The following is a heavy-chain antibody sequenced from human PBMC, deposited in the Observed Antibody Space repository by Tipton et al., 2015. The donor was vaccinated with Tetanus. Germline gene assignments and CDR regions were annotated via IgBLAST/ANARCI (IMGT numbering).Heavy chain of an antibody. J-gene: IGHJ4*02. CDR1: GYTFTSYG. V-gene: IGHV1-18*01. D-gene: IGHD1-26*01. CDR3: ARGGSHFDY. CDR2: ISTYNGNT. Sequence: QLVQSGAEVKKPGASVKVSCKAAGYTFTSYGISWARQAPGQGLEWMGWISTYNGNTNYVQKFQGRVTMTTDTSTNTAYMELRSLRSGDAALYYCARGGSHFDYWGQGTLVTVSS.